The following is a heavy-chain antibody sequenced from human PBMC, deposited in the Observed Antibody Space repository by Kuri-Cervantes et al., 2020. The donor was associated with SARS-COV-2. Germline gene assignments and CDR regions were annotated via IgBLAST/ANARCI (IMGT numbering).Heavy chain of an antibody. CDR2: INPSSGGS. Sequence: AAVPETCQASGWIFIGYHMHWVRPPPGQGLEGMGWINPSSGGSNYAQKFQSWITMTRDTTISTVYMEQSRLRSDDTAVYYCARSTPFRRLLVIAQGGAFDIWGQGTMVTVSS. CDR1: GWIFIGYH. D-gene: IGHD3-22*01. V-gene: IGHV1-2*04. J-gene: IGHJ3*02. CDR3: ARSTPFRRLLVIAQGGAFDI.